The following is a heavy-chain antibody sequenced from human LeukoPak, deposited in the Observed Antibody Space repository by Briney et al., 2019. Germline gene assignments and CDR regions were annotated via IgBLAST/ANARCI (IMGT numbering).Heavy chain of an antibody. CDR1: GYTFTGYY. Sequence: ASVKVSCKASGYTFTGYYMHWVRQAPGQGLEWMGWINPNSGGTDYAQKFQGRVTMTRDTSISTAYMELSRLRSDDTAVYYCARAPSDYYDYVWGSYRYKDAFDIWGQGTMVTVSS. D-gene: IGHD3-16*02. CDR2: INPNSGGT. CDR3: ARAPSDYYDYVWGSYRYKDAFDI. J-gene: IGHJ3*02. V-gene: IGHV1-2*02.